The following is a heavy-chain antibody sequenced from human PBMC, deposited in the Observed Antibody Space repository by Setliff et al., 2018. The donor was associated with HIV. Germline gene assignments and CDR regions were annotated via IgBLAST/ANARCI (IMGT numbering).Heavy chain of an antibody. CDR2: IYYSGSI. D-gene: IGHD3-10*01. J-gene: IGHJ4*02. CDR3: ATNFGSGTYFDARYFDS. V-gene: IGHV4-39*01. CDR1: GGSISSSSYY. Sequence: SETLSLTCTVSGGSISSSSYYWGWIRQPPGKGLEWIGSIYYSGSIFYKPSLKSRVTVSVDTSKNQFSLKVSSVTAADTAIYFCATNFGSGTYFDARYFDSLGPGTRVTVSS.